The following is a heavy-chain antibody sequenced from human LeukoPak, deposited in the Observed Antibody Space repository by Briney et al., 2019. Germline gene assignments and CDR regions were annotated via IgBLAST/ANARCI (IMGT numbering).Heavy chain of an antibody. CDR1: GYTFTSYY. D-gene: IGHD5-24*01. J-gene: IGHJ4*02. Sequence: ASVKVSCKASGYTFTSYYMNWVRQAPGQGLEWMGIINPSGGSTSYAQKFQGRVTMTRDMSTSTVYMELSSLRSEDTAAYYCARVRDGYNLFDYWGQGTLVTVSS. CDR3: ARVRDGYNLFDY. CDR2: INPSGGST. V-gene: IGHV1-46*01.